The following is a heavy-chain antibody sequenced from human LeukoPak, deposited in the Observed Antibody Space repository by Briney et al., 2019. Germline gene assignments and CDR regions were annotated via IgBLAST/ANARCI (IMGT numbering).Heavy chain of an antibody. CDR2: IYYSGST. J-gene: IGHJ4*02. D-gene: IGHD4-17*01. CDR1: GGSISSYY. CDR3: ARTFMRRLLSDYWVPDY. V-gene: IGHV4-59*01. Sequence: SETLSLTCTVSGGSISSYYWSWIRQPPGKGLEWIGYIYYSGSTNYNPSLKSRVTISVDTSKNQFSLKLSSVTAEDTAVYYCARTFMRRLLSDYWVPDYWGQGTLVTVSS.